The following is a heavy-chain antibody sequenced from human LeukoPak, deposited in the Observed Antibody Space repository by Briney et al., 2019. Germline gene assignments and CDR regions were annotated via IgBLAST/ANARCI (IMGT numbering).Heavy chain of an antibody. Sequence: PGGSLRLSCAASGFTFSSYAMSWVRQAPGKGQEWVSAISGSGGSTYYADSVKGRFTISRDNSKNTLYLQMNSLRAEDTAVYYCAKAGDPGPTPYYFDYWGRGTLVTVSS. V-gene: IGHV3-23*01. CDR3: AKAGDPGPTPYYFDY. CDR1: GFTFSSYA. CDR2: ISGSGGST. J-gene: IGHJ4*02.